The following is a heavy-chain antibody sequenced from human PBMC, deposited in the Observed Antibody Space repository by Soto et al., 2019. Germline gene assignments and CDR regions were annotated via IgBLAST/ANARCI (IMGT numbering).Heavy chain of an antibody. D-gene: IGHD3-10*01. CDR2: INAGNGNT. CDR3: ARKYYGSGPIGAFDI. J-gene: IGHJ3*02. V-gene: IGHV1-3*01. Sequence: RASVKVSCKASGYTFTSYAMHWVRQAPGQRLEWMGWINAGNGNTKYSQKFQGRVTITRDTSASTAYMELSSLRSEDTAVYYCARKYYGSGPIGAFDIWGQGTMVTVSS. CDR1: GYTFTSYA.